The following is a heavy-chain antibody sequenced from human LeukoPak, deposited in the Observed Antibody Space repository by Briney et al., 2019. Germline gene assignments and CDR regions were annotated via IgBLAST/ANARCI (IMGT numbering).Heavy chain of an antibody. CDR2: ISSISTYR. CDR3: ARTHIPQYDFWTASI. V-gene: IGHV3-21*01. CDR1: GFTFSTYG. J-gene: IGHJ4*02. D-gene: IGHD3-3*01. Sequence: GSLRLSCEASGFTFSTYGMIWVRQAPGEGPELVSSISSISTYRHYADAVKGRFTISRDNTKNSLYLQMDSLRVEDTAVYYCARTHIPQYDFWTASIWGQGTLVAVSS.